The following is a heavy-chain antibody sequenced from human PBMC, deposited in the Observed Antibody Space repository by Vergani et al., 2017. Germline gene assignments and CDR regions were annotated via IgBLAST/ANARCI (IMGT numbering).Heavy chain of an antibody. CDR3: ASQQLWPYLLKY. J-gene: IGHJ4*02. V-gene: IGHV3-21*01. Sequence: VQLVESGGGLVKPGGSLRLSCAASGFTFSSYAMSWVRQAPGKGLEWVSAISSSSSTIYYADSVKGRFTISRGNAKNSLYLQMNSLRAEDTAVYYCASQQLWPYLLKYWGQGTLVTVSS. CDR2: ISSSSSTI. D-gene: IGHD5-18*01. CDR1: GFTFSSYA.